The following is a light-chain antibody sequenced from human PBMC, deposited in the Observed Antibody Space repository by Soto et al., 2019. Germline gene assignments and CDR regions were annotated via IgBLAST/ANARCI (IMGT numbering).Light chain of an antibody. V-gene: IGKV1-5*01. CDR1: QSISSW. Sequence: DIQMTQSPSTLSASVGARVTIPCRASQSISSWLAWYQQKPGKAPKLLIYDASSLESGVPSRFSGSGSGTEFTLTISSLQLDDVATYECQQYNSYSYTFGQGTRLEIK. CDR2: DAS. CDR3: QQYNSYSYT. J-gene: IGKJ5*01.